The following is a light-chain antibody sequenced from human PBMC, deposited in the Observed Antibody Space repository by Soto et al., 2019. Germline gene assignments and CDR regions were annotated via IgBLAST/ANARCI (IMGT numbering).Light chain of an antibody. CDR2: DVS. CDR3: HQRSNWPLT. CDR1: QSVTKY. V-gene: IGKV3-11*01. J-gene: IGKJ4*01. Sequence: EVVLTQSPATLSLSPGERATLSCRASQSVTKYLAWYQQKPGQALRLLISDVSKRDTGIPARFSGSGSATDFTLTISSLEPEDFAVYYCHQRSNWPLTFGGGTNLEIK.